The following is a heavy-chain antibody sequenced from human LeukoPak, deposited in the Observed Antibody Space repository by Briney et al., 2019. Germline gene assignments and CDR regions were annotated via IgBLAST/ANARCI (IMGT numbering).Heavy chain of an antibody. J-gene: IGHJ4*02. Sequence: PSETLSLTCAVYGGSFSGYYWSWIRQPPGKGLEWIGEINHSGSTNYNPSLKSRVTISVNTSKNQFSLKLSSVTAADTAVYYCARVRSGYLVDYWGQGTLVTVSS. CDR3: ARVRSGYLVDY. CDR2: INHSGST. CDR1: GGSFSGYY. D-gene: IGHD5-12*01. V-gene: IGHV4-34*01.